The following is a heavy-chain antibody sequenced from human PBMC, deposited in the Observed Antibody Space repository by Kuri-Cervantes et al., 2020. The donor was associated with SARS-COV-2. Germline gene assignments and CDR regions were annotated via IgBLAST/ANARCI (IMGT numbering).Heavy chain of an antibody. CDR2: VIHIFGSP. D-gene: IGHD3-3*01. CDR1: GDTVNTYG. Sequence: SSVKVSCKASGDTVNTYGFTWVRQAPGQGLGWMGGVIHIFGSPSYPQKFQGRVVITADESTNTAYMELRRLTSDDTAIYYCARGGAPHRILRFLETSYLDVWGQGSLVTVSS. V-gene: IGHV1-69*13. J-gene: IGHJ4*02. CDR3: ARGGAPHRILRFLETSYLDV.